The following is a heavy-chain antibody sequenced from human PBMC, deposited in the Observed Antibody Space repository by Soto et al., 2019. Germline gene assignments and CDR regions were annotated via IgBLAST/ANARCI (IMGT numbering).Heavy chain of an antibody. D-gene: IGHD7-27*01. J-gene: IGHJ4*02. V-gene: IGHV1-8*01. CDR1: AYTFTSYD. CDR3: ARGPRNWGVDY. CDR2: MNPNNGNT. Sequence: QVQLVQSGAEVKKPGASVKVSCKAAAYTFTSYDINWVRQATGQDFEWMGWMNPNNGNTAYAKKFQGRVTMTRDTAKGTAFMELSSQTAEDTAVYYCARGPRNWGVDYWGQGTLVTVSS.